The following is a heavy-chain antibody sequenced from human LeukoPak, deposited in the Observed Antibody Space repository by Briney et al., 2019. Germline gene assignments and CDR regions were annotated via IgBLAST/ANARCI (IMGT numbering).Heavy chain of an antibody. CDR2: IYHSGNT. D-gene: IGHD3-22*01. CDR3: ARQDYYDTGTWYFDL. J-gene: IGHJ2*01. Sequence: PSETLSLICAVSGGSISRSNWWSWVRQPPGKGLEWIGEIYHSGNTKYNPSLKSRVTISMDKSKNQFSLKLSSVTAADTAVYYCARQDYYDTGTWYFDLWGRGTLVTVSS. CDR1: GGSISRSNW. V-gene: IGHV4-4*02.